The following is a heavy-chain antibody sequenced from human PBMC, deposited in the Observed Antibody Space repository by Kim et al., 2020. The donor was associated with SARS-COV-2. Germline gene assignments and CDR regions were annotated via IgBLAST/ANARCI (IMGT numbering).Heavy chain of an antibody. CDR3: ARENNAFDI. J-gene: IGHJ3*02. CDR2: SSK. V-gene: IGHV3-30*01. Sequence: SSKYYADSVKGRFTISRDNSKNTLYLQMNSLGVEDAAVYYCARENNAFDIWGQGTRVTVSS.